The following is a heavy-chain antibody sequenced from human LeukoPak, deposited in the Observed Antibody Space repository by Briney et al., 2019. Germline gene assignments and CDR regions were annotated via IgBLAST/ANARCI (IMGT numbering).Heavy chain of an antibody. CDR2: IYYSGST. V-gene: IGHV4-39*02. Sequence: PSETLSLTCTVSGGSISSSSYYWGWIRQPPGKGLEWIGSIYYSGSTYYNPSLKSRVTISVDTSKNQFSLKLSSVTAADTAVYYCAREKIFGGNAFDIWGQGTMVTVSS. CDR1: GGSISSSSYY. D-gene: IGHD3-10*01. J-gene: IGHJ3*02. CDR3: AREKIFGGNAFDI.